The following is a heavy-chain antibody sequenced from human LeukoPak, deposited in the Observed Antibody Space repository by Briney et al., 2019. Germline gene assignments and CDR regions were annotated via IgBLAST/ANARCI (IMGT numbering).Heavy chain of an antibody. D-gene: IGHD2-2*01. J-gene: IGHJ4*02. CDR3: ARSIVVVPAAISPFDY. V-gene: IGHV4-61*02. CDR2: IYTSGST. CDR1: GGSISSGSYY. Sequence: PSQTLSLTCTVSGGSISSGSYYWSWIRQPAGKGLEWIGRIYTSGSTNYNPSLKSRVTISVDTSKNQSSLKLSSVTAADTAVYYCARSIVVVPAAISPFDYWGQGTLVTVSS.